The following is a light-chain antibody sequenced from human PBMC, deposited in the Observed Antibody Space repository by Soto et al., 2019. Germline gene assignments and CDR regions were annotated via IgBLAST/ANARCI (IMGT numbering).Light chain of an antibody. J-gene: IGKJ2*01. V-gene: IGKV3-20*01. CDR3: QQYGNSPPYT. CDR1: QSVSSSY. Sequence: EIVLTQSPGTLSLSPGERATLSCRASQSVSSSYLAWYQQKPGQAPRLLIYGASSRATGIPERFSGSWSGTDFTLTISRREPEDFAVYYCQQYGNSPPYTFGQGTKLEIK. CDR2: GAS.